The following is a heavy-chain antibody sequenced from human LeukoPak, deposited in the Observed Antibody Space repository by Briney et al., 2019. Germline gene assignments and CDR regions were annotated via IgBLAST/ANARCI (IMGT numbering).Heavy chain of an antibody. D-gene: IGHD2-2*02. Sequence: GASVKVSCKASGYTFTGYYMHWVRQAPGQGLEWMGWINPNSGGTNYAQRFQGRVTMTRDTSLSTAYMELSRLGSDGTAVVYCGGVERYWSSTSCYTLNHYYYGMDVWGQGTTVTVTS. J-gene: IGHJ6*02. CDR2: INPNSGGT. CDR3: GGVERYWSSTSCYTLNHYYYGMDV. CDR1: GYTFTGYY. V-gene: IGHV1-2*02.